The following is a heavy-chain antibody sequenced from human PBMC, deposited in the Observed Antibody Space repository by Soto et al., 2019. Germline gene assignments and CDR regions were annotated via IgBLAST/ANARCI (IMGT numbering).Heavy chain of an antibody. CDR1: GYTFSSYS. CDR3: ARAVYGGNSGSWYSDL. Sequence: QAQLEQSGPEVKKPGASVNVSCKASGYTFSSYSISWVRQAPGQGLEWKGWMSAYNGNTNYAQKLKGIVTMTRDTYTMTVKMELRSLTSDDTAVNYCARAVYGGNSGSWYSDLWGRGTLVTVSS. J-gene: IGHJ2*01. V-gene: IGHV1-18*01. D-gene: IGHD4-17*01. CDR2: MSAYNGNT.